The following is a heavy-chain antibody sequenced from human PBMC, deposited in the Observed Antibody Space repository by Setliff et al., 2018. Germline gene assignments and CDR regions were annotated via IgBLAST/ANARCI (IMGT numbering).Heavy chain of an antibody. CDR1: GDSISSRRNY. Sequence: PSETLSLTCTVSGDSISSRRNYWGWFRQPAGKELEWIGQIYTSWSTNYNPSLKSRVPISLDTSKNQFSLSLTSVTAEDTAVYYCARMSGFQYIDVWDKGTTVTVSS. J-gene: IGHJ6*03. V-gene: IGHV4-61*09. D-gene: IGHD3-3*01. CDR3: ARMSGFQYIDV. CDR2: IYTSWST.